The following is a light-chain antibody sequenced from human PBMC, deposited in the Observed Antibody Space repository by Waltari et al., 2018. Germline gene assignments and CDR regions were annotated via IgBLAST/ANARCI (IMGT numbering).Light chain of an antibody. CDR2: VNSDGSH. CDR1: SGHSSNV. Sequence: QLVLTQSPSASASLGASVKLTCTLSSGHSSNVIAWHQQQPEKGPRFLMKVNSDGSHSKGDEIPDRFSGSSSGAKRYLTISSLQSEDEADYYCQTGGHGTWVVGGGTKLTVL. CDR3: QTGGHGTWV. J-gene: IGLJ3*02. V-gene: IGLV4-69*02.